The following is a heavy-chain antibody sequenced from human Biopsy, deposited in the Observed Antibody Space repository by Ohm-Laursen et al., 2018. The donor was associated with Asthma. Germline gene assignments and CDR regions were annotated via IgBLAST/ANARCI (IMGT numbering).Heavy chain of an antibody. CDR3: ARGPELDV. J-gene: IGHJ6*02. CDR1: GFSFSRYG. CDR2: INSDGSST. V-gene: IGHV3-74*01. Sequence: SLRLSCAASGFSFSRYGMHWVRQAPGKGLVWVSRINSDGSSTSYADSVKGRFTISRDNAKNTLYLEMNSLRAEDTAVYYCARGPELDVWGQGTTVTVSS.